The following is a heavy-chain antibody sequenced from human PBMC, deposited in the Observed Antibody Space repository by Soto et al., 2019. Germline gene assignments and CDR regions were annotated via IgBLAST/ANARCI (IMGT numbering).Heavy chain of an antibody. D-gene: IGHD2-2*01. J-gene: IGHJ6*02. Sequence: QVQLVQSGAEVKKPGSSVKVSCKASGGTFRSYSINWVRQAPGQGLEWMGGIIPLFGTATYAQKFQGRVTITADYSASTAYMELSSLTSEDTALYYCSTSVYCSTTTCYYYYGMDVWGQGTTVTVSS. V-gene: IGHV1-69*01. CDR1: GGTFRSYS. CDR3: STSVYCSTTTCYYYYGMDV. CDR2: IIPLFGTA.